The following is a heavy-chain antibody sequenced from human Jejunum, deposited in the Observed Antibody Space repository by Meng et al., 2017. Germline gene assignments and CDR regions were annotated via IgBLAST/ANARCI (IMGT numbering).Heavy chain of an antibody. Sequence: SETLSLTCTVSGGSISSYYWSWIRQTPGKGLEWIGYIHYSGSTIYNPSLKSRVTMSLDTSKNQFSLKLSSVTAADTAVYYCARGGDIEWARRDLWGQGTLVTVSS. CDR1: GGSISSYY. CDR2: IHYSGST. D-gene: IGHD1-26*01. J-gene: IGHJ5*02. CDR3: ARGGDIEWARRDL. V-gene: IGHV4-59*01.